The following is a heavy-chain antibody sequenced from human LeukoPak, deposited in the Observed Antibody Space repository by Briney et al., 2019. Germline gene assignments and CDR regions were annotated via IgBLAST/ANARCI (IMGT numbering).Heavy chain of an antibody. CDR1: GYTLTELS. CDR2: FDPEDGGT. Sequence: ASVTVSCKVSGYTLTELSMHWVRQAPRKGLEWMGGFDPEDGGTIYAQKFQGRVTMTEDTSTDTAYMELSSLRSEDTAVYYCATGPPRYSGSYWYRNYYYYYYMDVWGKGTTVTVSS. D-gene: IGHD1-26*01. J-gene: IGHJ6*03. CDR3: ATGPPRYSGSYWYRNYYYYYYMDV. V-gene: IGHV1-24*01.